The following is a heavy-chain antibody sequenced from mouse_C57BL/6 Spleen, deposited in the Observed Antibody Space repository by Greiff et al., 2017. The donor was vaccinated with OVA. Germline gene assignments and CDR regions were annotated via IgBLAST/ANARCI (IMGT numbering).Heavy chain of an antibody. V-gene: IGHV1-26*01. CDR3: ARDGVWS. Sequence: EVQLQQSGPELVKPGASVKISCKASGYTFTDYYMNWVKQSHGKSLEWIGDINPNNGGTSYNQKFKGKATLTVDKSSSTAYMELRSLTSEDSAVYYCARDGVWSWGQGTTLTVSS. D-gene: IGHD2-10*02. J-gene: IGHJ2*01. CDR2: INPNNGGT. CDR1: GYTFTDYY.